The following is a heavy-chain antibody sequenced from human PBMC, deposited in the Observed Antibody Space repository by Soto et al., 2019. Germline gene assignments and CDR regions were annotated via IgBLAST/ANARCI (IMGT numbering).Heavy chain of an antibody. V-gene: IGHV4-4*02. CDR1: GDSITSSAW. J-gene: IGHJ5*02. CDR3: ARGDNWRLDL. D-gene: IGHD1-20*01. CDR2: IHLGGTT. Sequence: QVQLQESGPGLVKPSGTLSLTCAVSGDSITSSAWWSCVRQPPGKGLEWIGEIHLGGTTNYNPSLKSRVTISVDKSKYQFSLIQNSVTAADTAIYYCARGDNWRLDLWGQGPLVTVSS.